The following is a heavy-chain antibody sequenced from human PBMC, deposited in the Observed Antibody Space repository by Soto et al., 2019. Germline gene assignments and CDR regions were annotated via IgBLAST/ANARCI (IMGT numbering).Heavy chain of an antibody. V-gene: IGHV3-48*03. CDR3: ASDTISIYGDYLDY. Sequence: EVQLVESGGGLVQPGGSLRLSCAASGFSFSSYEMNWVRQAPGKGLEWASYIGTSGTTIYYAESVKGRFTISRDNAKNSLYLQMNSLRAEDTAIYYCASDTISIYGDYLDYWGQGTQVTVSS. J-gene: IGHJ4*02. CDR2: IGTSGTTI. CDR1: GFSFSSYE. D-gene: IGHD4-17*01.